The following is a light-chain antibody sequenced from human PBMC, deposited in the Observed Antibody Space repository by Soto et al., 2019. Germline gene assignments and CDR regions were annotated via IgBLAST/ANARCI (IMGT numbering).Light chain of an antibody. CDR1: QSVSSK. Sequence: EIVMTQSPATLSVSPAERATLSCRASQSVSSKLAWYQQKPGQAPRLLIYGASTRATGIPARFSGSGSGTEFTLTISSLQSEDFAVYYCQRYNNWPPTFGQGTKVEIK. CDR2: GAS. CDR3: QRYNNWPPT. V-gene: IGKV3-15*01. J-gene: IGKJ1*01.